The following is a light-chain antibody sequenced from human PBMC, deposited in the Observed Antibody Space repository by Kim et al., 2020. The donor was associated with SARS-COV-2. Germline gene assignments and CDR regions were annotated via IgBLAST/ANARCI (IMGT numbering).Light chain of an antibody. CDR2: DKN. CDR1: SLRKYP. CDR3: GSRDNNGPGV. Sequence: ALGKTVRITCKGDSLRKYPASWYQQKPGQAPILVMHDKNNVRPSGVPDRFSGSNSGNTAFLTSTGAQVEDEAAYYCGSRDNNGPGVFGGGTKLTVL. V-gene: IGLV3-19*01. J-gene: IGLJ3*02.